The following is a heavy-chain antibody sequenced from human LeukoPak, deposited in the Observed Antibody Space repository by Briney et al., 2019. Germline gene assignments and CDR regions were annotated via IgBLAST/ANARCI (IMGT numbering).Heavy chain of an antibody. V-gene: IGHV3-23*01. CDR1: GFTFSSYA. D-gene: IGHD2-2*01. CDR2: ISGSGGST. CDR3: AKGNADKPPYASWQWYY. J-gene: IGHJ4*02. Sequence: GGSLRLSCAASGFTFSSYAMSWVRQAPGKGLEWVSAISGSGGSTYYAESVNGRFTISRDNSKNTLYLQMNSLRAEDTAVYYCAKGNADKPPYASWQWYYWGQGTLVTVSS.